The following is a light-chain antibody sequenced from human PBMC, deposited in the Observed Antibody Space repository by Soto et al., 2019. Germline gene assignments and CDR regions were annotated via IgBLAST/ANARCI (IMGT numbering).Light chain of an antibody. Sequence: QSVLTQPPSVSAAPGQKVTISCSGSSSNIGNNYVSWYQQLPGTAPKLLIYDNHKRPSGIPDRFSGSKSGTSATLGITGLQTGDEADFYCGTWDSSLSAGVFGTGTKLTVL. CDR1: SSNIGNNY. V-gene: IGLV1-51*01. CDR2: DNH. J-gene: IGLJ1*01. CDR3: GTWDSSLSAGV.